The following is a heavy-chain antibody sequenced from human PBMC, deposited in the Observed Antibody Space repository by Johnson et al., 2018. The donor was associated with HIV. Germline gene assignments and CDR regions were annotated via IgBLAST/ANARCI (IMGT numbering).Heavy chain of an antibody. D-gene: IGHD1-26*01. J-gene: IGHJ3*02. CDR1: GFTFSSYA. Sequence: QVQLVESGGGVVQPGRSLRLSCAASGFTFSSYAMHWVRQAPGKGLEWVAVISYDGSNKYYADSVKGRFTISRDNSKNTLYLQMNSLRAEDTAVYYCARSHKLDSGAFDIWGQGTMVTVSS. V-gene: IGHV3-30-3*01. CDR2: ISYDGSNK. CDR3: ARSHKLDSGAFDI.